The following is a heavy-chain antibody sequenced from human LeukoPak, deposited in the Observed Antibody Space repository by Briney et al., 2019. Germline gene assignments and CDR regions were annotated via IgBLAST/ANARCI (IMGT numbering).Heavy chain of an antibody. CDR3: VRDRELTY. J-gene: IGHJ4*02. CDR2: INHSGST. V-gene: IGHV4-34*01. CDR1: GGSFSGYY. D-gene: IGHD3-10*01. Sequence: SETLSLTCAVYGGSFSGYYWSWIRQPPGKGLEWIGEINHSGSTNYNPSLKSRVTISVDTSKNQFSLKLSSVTAADTAVYFCVRDRELTYWGQGILVTVSS.